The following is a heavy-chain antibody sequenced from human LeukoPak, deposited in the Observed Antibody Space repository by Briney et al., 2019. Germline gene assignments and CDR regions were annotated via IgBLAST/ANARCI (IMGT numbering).Heavy chain of an antibody. CDR1: GGTFSSYA. V-gene: IGHV1-69*05. Sequence: ASVKVSCKASGGTFSSYAISWVRQAPGQGLEWMRRIIPIFGTANYAQKFQGRVTITTDESTSTAYMELSSLRSEDTAVYYCARGRADVTTREFDYWGQGTLVTVSS. J-gene: IGHJ4*02. CDR3: ARGRADVTTREFDY. D-gene: IGHD4-11*01. CDR2: IIPIFGTA.